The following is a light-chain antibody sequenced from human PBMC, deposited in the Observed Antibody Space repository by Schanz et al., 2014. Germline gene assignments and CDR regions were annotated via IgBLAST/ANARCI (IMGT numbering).Light chain of an antibody. CDR3: QQYNNWPPYMYT. CDR1: QSVGSN. V-gene: IGKV3D-15*01. CDR2: GAS. J-gene: IGKJ2*01. Sequence: EIVMTQSPATLSVSPGERATLSCRASQSVGSNLAWYQQKPGQAPRLLIYGASTRATGIPARFSGSGSGTEFTLTISSLQSEDFAVYYCQQYNNWPPYMYTFGQGTKVEIK.